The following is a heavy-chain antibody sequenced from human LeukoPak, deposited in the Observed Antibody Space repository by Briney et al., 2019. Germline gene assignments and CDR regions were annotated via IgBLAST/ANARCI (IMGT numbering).Heavy chain of an antibody. CDR1: GYSFGSYW. Sequence: GESLNISCQGSGYSFGSYWIAGAGQLPGKGLEWMGKIYPDDSHTRYSPSFQGQVTISADKSISTAYVQWSSLKASDTAMYYCARGSYCSSTSCQHFDYWGQGTLVTVSS. V-gene: IGHV5-51*01. CDR2: IYPDDSHT. J-gene: IGHJ4*02. D-gene: IGHD2-2*01. CDR3: ARGSYCSSTSCQHFDY.